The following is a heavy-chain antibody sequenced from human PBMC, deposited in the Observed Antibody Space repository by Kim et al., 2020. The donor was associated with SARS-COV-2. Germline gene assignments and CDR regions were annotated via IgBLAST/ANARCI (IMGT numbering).Heavy chain of an antibody. Sequence: GESLKISCKGSGYTFTNYWIGWVRQLPGKGLEWLGIIYPGDSDTKYSPSFQGQVTISADKSISTAYLQWSSLKASDTAMYYCARLGGYNLDYWGQGTLVTVSS. D-gene: IGHD5-12*01. J-gene: IGHJ4*02. V-gene: IGHV5-51*01. CDR2: IYPGDSDT. CDR1: GYTFTNYW. CDR3: ARLGGYNLDY.